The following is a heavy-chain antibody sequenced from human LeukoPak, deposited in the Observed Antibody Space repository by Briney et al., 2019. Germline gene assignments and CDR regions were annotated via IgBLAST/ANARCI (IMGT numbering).Heavy chain of an antibody. CDR2: IYSGGST. D-gene: IGHD2-15*01. J-gene: IGHJ5*02. CDR3: ARAPPGYCSGGSCSRPLDL. CDR1: GFTVSSNY. Sequence: GGSLRLSCAASGFTVSSNYMSWVRRAPGKGLEWVSVIYSGGSTYYADSVKGRFTISRDNSRNTLYLQMSSLRAEDTAVYYCARAPPGYCSGGSCSRPLDLWGQGTLVTVSS. V-gene: IGHV3-66*01.